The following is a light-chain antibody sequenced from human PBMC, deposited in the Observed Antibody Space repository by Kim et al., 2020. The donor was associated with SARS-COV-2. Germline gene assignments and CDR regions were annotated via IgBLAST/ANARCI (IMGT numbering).Light chain of an antibody. CDR1: SSDIGSHNL. CDR3: FSYGGRNTYV. CDR2: EGS. V-gene: IGLV2-23*01. Sequence: QSALTQPASVSGSPGQSITISCTGTSSDIGSHNLVSWYQQQPDKAPKLIVYEGSQRPSGVSNRFSGSSFGNTASLTISGLQADDEADYHCFSYGGRNTYVFGTGTKVTVL. J-gene: IGLJ1*01.